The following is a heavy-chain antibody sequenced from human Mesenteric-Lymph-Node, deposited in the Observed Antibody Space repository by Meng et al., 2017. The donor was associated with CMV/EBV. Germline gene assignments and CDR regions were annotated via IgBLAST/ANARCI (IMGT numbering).Heavy chain of an antibody. CDR3: ARYNVNPEGFDP. V-gene: IGHV1-2*06. CDR2: INPNSGVS. J-gene: IGHJ5*02. CDR1: GYTSTDFY. Sequence: QVQLVQSRAEVGKPGAAVMVSCKASGYTSTDFYIPWVRQAPGQGLEWMGRINPNSGVSNSAQNFQGRVTMTRDTSISTAYMELGRLTSDDTAVYYCARYNVNPEGFDPWGQGTLVTVSS. D-gene: IGHD5-24*01.